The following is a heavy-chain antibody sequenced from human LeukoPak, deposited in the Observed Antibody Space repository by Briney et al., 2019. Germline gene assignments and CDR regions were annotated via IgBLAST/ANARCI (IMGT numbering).Heavy chain of an antibody. D-gene: IGHD3-10*01. CDR3: ARDSLWFGELGTDNFDY. V-gene: IGHV3-48*01. Sequence: GGSLRLSCAASGFTFSSYSMNWVRQAPGKGLEWVSYISSSSSTIYYADSVKGRFTISRDNAKNSLYLQMNSLRSDDTAVYYCARDSLWFGELGTDNFDYWGQGTLVTVSS. J-gene: IGHJ4*02. CDR2: ISSSSSTI. CDR1: GFTFSSYS.